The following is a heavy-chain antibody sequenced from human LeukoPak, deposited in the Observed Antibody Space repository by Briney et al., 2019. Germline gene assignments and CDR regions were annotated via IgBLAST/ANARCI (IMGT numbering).Heavy chain of an antibody. V-gene: IGHV4-39*01. Sequence: SETLSLTCTVSGDSISSSSYYWGWIRQPPGKGLEWIGSIYYSGSTYYNPPLKSRVTISVDTSKNQFSLKLSSVTAADTAVYYCARRSGDSSGYYYVFWFDPWGQGTLVTVSS. J-gene: IGHJ5*02. CDR3: ARRSGDSSGYYYVFWFDP. CDR1: GDSISSSSYY. CDR2: IYYSGST. D-gene: IGHD3-22*01.